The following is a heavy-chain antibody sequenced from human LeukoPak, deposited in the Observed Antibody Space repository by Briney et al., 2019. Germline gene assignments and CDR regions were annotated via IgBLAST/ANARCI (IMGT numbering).Heavy chain of an antibody. D-gene: IGHD3-3*01. V-gene: IGHV4-31*03. CDR2: IYYSRST. CDR1: GGSISSGGYY. J-gene: IGHJ3*02. Sequence: SETLSLTCTVSGGSISSGGYYWSWIRQHPGKGLEWIGYIYYSRSTYYNPSLKSRVTISVDTSKNQFSLKLSSVTAADTAVYYCARHHYDFWSPIGAFDIWGQGTMVTVSS. CDR3: ARHHYDFWSPIGAFDI.